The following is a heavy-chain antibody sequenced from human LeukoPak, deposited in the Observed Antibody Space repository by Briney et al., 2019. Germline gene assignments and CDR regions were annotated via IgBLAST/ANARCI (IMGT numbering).Heavy chain of an antibody. Sequence: GGSLRLSCAASGFTFSSYAMSWVRQAPGKGPEWVSAISGSGGSTYYADSVKGRFTISRDNSKNTLYLQMNSLRAEDTAVYYCAKDGGDTAMVAGFDYWGQGTLVTVSS. V-gene: IGHV3-23*01. D-gene: IGHD5-18*01. CDR1: GFTFSSYA. J-gene: IGHJ4*02. CDR3: AKDGGDTAMVAGFDY. CDR2: ISGSGGST.